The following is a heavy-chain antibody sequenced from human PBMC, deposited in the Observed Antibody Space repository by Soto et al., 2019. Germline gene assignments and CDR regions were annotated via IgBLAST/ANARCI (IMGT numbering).Heavy chain of an antibody. CDR1: GYTFTTHY. Sequence: GASVKVSCKASGYTFTTHYMYWVRQAPGQGLEWMGIINPSGGSTSFAQKFQGRVTMTRDTSTSTVYMELISLTSEDTAVYYCARDVGMASRPYLDYWGQGTLGTVSS. V-gene: IGHV1-46*01. D-gene: IGHD2-15*01. CDR3: ARDVGMASRPYLDY. J-gene: IGHJ4*02. CDR2: INPSGGST.